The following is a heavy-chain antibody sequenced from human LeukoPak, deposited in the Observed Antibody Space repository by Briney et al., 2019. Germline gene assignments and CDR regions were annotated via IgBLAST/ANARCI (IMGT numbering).Heavy chain of an antibody. Sequence: SVKVSCKASGVTFSSYAISWVRQAPGQGLEWGGRIFPILGIANYTQKFQGRVTITADKSTSTAYMELSSLRSEDTAVYYCARDGGLLWFGELFDYWGQGTLVTVSS. V-gene: IGHV1-69*04. CDR1: GVTFSSYA. J-gene: IGHJ4*02. CDR3: ARDGGLLWFGELFDY. D-gene: IGHD3-10*01. CDR2: IFPILGIA.